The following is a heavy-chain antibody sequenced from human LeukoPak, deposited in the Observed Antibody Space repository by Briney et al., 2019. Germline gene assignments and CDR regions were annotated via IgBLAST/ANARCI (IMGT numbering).Heavy chain of an antibody. CDR1: GFTFGTYA. Sequence: QPGGSLRLSCAASGFTFGTYAMSWVRQAPGKGLEWVSAISGTGGKTYSADSVKGRFTISRDNSKNTLYLQMNSLRAEDTAVYYCAKETARPAGVFEYWGQGTRVTASS. D-gene: IGHD1-14*01. CDR3: AKETARPAGVFEY. CDR2: ISGTGGKT. V-gene: IGHV3-23*01. J-gene: IGHJ4*02.